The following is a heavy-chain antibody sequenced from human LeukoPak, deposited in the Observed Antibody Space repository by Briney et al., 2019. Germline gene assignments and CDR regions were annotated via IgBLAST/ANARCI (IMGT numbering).Heavy chain of an antibody. V-gene: IGHV4-61*08. CDR3: ARRLGIAVGDYYYYGLDV. CDR2: IYYSGST. J-gene: IGHJ6*02. D-gene: IGHD6-19*01. Sequence: SDTLSLTCTVSGGSVNSGDSFWSWIRQPPGKGLEWIGNIYYSGSTNYNPSLQSRVTVSIDTSKNQFSLKVRSVTPADTAVYYCARRLGIAVGDYYYYGLDVWGQGTTVTVSS. CDR1: GGSVNSGDSF.